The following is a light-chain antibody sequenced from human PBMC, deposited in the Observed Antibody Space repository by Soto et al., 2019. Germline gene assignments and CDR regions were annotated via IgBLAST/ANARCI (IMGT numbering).Light chain of an antibody. V-gene: IGLV2-14*01. CDR2: DVS. Sequence: QSALTQPASVSGSPGQSITISCTGTSSDVGGYNYVAWYQLHPGKAPKLMIYDVSNRPSGVSNRFSGSKSGNTASLTISGLQAEDEGEYYCSSYTTRSTVVFCGGTKLTVL. J-gene: IGLJ2*01. CDR3: SSYTTRSTVV. CDR1: SSDVGGYNY.